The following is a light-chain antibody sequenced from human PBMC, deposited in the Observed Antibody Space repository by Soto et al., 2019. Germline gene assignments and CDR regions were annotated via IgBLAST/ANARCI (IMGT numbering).Light chain of an antibody. Sequence: EIMLTQSPATLSLSPGKRATLSCRASQSVSSFVAWYQQKPGQAPRLLIYDASIRAIGIPARFSGSGSGTDFTLTISSLEPEDFAVYYCQQRSNWPLTFGGGTKVEIK. CDR2: DAS. J-gene: IGKJ4*01. CDR1: QSVSSF. CDR3: QQRSNWPLT. V-gene: IGKV3-11*01.